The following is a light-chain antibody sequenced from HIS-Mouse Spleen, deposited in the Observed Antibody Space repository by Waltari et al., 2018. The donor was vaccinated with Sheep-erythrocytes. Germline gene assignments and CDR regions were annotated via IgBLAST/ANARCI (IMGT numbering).Light chain of an antibody. CDR1: SSNIGNNA. J-gene: IGLJ1*01. CDR3: CSYAGSYNHV. CDR2: YDD. Sequence: VSEAPRQRVTISCSGSSSNIGNNAVNWYQQLPGKAPKLLIYYDDLLPSGVSDRFSGSKSGTSASLAISGLQSEDEADYYCCSYAGSYNHVFATGTKVTVL. V-gene: IGLV1-36*01.